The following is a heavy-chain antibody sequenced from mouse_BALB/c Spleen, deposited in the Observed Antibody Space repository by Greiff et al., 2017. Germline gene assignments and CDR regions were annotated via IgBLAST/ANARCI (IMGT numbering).Heavy chain of an antibody. CDR3: ARRGAARASFAY. CDR2: IWSGGST. CDR1: GFSLTSYG. D-gene: IGHD3-1*01. V-gene: IGHV2-2*02. Sequence: QVQLQQSGPGLVQPSQSLSITCTVSGFSLTSYGVHWVRQSPGKGLEWLGVIWSGGSTDYNAAFISRLSISKDNSKSQVFFKINSLQANDTAIYYWARRGAARASFAYWGQGTLVTVSA. J-gene: IGHJ3*01.